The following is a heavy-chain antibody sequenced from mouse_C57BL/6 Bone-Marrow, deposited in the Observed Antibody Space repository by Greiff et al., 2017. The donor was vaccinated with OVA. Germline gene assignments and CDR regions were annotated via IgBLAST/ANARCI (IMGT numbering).Heavy chain of an antibody. V-gene: IGHV1-47*01. D-gene: IGHD2-4*01. Sequence: VQLVESGAELVKPGASVKMSCKASGYTFTTYPIEWMKQNHGKSLEWIGNFHPYNDDTKYNEKFKGKATLTVEKSSSTVYLELSRLTSDGSAVYYCARPGDYDGDWFAYWGQGTLVTVSA. CDR2: FHPYNDDT. CDR3: ARPGDYDGDWFAY. CDR1: GYTFTTYP. J-gene: IGHJ3*01.